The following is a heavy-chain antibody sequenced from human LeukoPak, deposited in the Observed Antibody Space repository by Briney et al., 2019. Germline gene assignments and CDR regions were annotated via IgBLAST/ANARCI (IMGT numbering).Heavy chain of an antibody. CDR3: ARDREMVRGVDY. CDR2: ISSSSSYI. CDR1: GFTFSSYA. V-gene: IGHV3-21*01. D-gene: IGHD3-10*01. Sequence: GGSLRLSCAASGFTFSSYAMSWVRQAPGKGLEWVSAISSSSSYIYYADSVKGRFTISRDNAKNSLYLQMNSLRAEDTAVYYCARDREMVRGVDYWGQGTLVTVSS. J-gene: IGHJ4*02.